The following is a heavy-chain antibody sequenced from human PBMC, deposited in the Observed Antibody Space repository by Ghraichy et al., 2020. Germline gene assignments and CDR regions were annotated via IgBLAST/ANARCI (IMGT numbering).Heavy chain of an antibody. CDR2: ISSSSSTI. J-gene: IGHJ4*02. CDR1: GFTFSSYS. CDR3: ARGPGYGDPDPNADY. D-gene: IGHD4-17*01. Sequence: GGSLRLSCAASGFTFSSYSMNWVRQAPGKGLEWVSYISSSSSTIYYADSVKGRFTISRDNAKNSLYLQMNSLRDEDTAVYYCARGPGYGDPDPNADYWGQGTLVTVSS. V-gene: IGHV3-48*02.